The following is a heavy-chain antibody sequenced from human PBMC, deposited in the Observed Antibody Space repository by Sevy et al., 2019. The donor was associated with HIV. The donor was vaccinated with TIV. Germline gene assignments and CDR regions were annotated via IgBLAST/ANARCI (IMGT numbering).Heavy chain of an antibody. V-gene: IGHV3-30*02. Sequence: GGSLRLSCAASGFTFSSYGMHWVRQAPGKGLEWVAFIRYDGSNKYYADSVKDRFTISRDNSKNTLYLQMNSLRAEDTAVYYCAKVPAGGTTLYYYYYMDVWGKGTTVTVSS. CDR3: AKVPAGGTTLYYYYYMDV. CDR1: GFTFSSYG. CDR2: IRYDGSNK. J-gene: IGHJ6*03. D-gene: IGHD1-7*01.